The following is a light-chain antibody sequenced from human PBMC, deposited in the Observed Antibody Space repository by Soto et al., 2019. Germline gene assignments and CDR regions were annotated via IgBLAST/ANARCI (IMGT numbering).Light chain of an antibody. CDR1: SSDVGRYNS. Sequence: SALTQPASVSGSPGQSITISCTGTSSDVGRYNSVSWYQLHPGKAPRLVIFDVDYRPSGVSDRFSGSKSGNTASLTISGLQAEDEADYYCTSFTSSTTPYVFGTGTKVTVL. CDR2: DVD. CDR3: TSFTSSTTPYV. V-gene: IGLV2-14*03. J-gene: IGLJ1*01.